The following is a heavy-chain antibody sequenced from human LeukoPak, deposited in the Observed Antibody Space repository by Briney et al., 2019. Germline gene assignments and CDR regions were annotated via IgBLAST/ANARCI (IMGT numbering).Heavy chain of an antibody. V-gene: IGHV1-69*05. D-gene: IGHD4-17*01. CDR1: GGTFSSYA. CDR2: IIPIFGTA. J-gene: IGHJ5*02. CDR3: ARDLETTVGFDP. Sequence: GASVKVSCKASGGTFSSYAISWVRQAPGQGLEWMGGIIPIFGTANYAQKFQGRVTITTDESTSTAYMELSSLRSEDTAVYYCARDLETTVGFDPWGQGTLVTVSS.